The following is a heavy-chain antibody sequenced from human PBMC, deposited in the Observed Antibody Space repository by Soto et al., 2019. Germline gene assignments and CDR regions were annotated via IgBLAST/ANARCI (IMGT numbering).Heavy chain of an antibody. CDR1: VGSFSGYY. CDR2: INHSGST. CDR3: ARETYGDYVGYFDP. V-gene: IGHV4-34*01. D-gene: IGHD4-17*01. Sequence: SETLSLTCAVYVGSFSGYYWTWIHQPPGKGLEWIGEINHSGSTNYNPSLKSRVIISVDRSKNQFSLKVSSVTAADTAVYYCARETYGDYVGYFDPWGQGTLVTVSS. J-gene: IGHJ5*02.